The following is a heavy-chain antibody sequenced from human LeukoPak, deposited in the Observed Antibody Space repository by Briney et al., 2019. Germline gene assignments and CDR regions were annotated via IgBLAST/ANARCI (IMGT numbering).Heavy chain of an antibody. CDR1: GFTFSSYA. CDR2: ISGSGGST. Sequence: AGGSLRLSCAASGFTFSSYAMSWVRQAPGKGLEWVSAISGSGGSTYYADSVKGRFTISRDNTKNTLYLQMNSLRAEDTAVYYCAKPSNYYYYYMDVWGKGTTVTVSS. V-gene: IGHV3-23*01. J-gene: IGHJ6*03. CDR3: AKPSNYYYYYMDV.